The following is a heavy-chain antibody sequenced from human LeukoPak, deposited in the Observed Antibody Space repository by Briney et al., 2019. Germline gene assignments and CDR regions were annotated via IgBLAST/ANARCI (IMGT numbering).Heavy chain of an antibody. D-gene: IGHD4-11*01. CDR3: ARRRLQYYYYYMGV. CDR2: IYSDGST. J-gene: IGHJ6*03. CDR1: GFTVSSNY. V-gene: IGHV3-66*02. Sequence: PGGSLRLSCAASGFTVSSNYMSWVRQAPGKGLEWVSVIYSDGSTYYADSVKGRFTISRDNSKNTLYLQMNSLRAEDTAVYYCARRRLQYYYYYMGVWGKGTTVTVSS.